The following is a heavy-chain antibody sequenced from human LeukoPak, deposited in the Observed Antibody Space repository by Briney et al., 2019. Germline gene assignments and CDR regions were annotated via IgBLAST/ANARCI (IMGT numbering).Heavy chain of an antibody. Sequence: ASVKVSCKASGYTFTGYDVHWVRQAPGQGLEWMGWINPNTGGTNYAQKFQGRVTMTKDTSTNAAYMELNKLTSDDTAVYYCGRGNKSFDPWGQGTLVTVSS. CDR1: GYTFTGYD. J-gene: IGHJ5*02. V-gene: IGHV1-2*02. CDR2: INPNTGGT. CDR3: GRGNKSFDP.